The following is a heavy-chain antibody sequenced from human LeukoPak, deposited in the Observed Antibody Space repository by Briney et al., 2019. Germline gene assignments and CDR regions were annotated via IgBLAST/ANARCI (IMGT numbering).Heavy chain of an antibody. J-gene: IGHJ4*02. Sequence: QPGGSLILSCASAGFTISSYAMWWGRQPPRRGLEWGLANSGSGGSTYYAESVKGRFTISRDNSKNTLFLQINSRRTEYTAVYYCARDPMAHFDYWGQGSLVTASS. CDR2: NSGSGGST. D-gene: IGHD2-8*01. CDR1: GFTISSYA. CDR3: ARDPMAHFDY. V-gene: IGHV3-23*01.